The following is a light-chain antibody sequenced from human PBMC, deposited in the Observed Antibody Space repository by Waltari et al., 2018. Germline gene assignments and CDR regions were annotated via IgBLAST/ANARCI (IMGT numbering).Light chain of an antibody. CDR1: SSDIGGYNA. V-gene: IGLV2-14*03. CDR2: DVS. Sequence: QSALTQPASVSGSPGQSITISCTGTSSDIGGYNAASVYQQHPGKAPKLMIYDVSNLPSAVSNRFSGFKSGNTASLTISGLQAEDEADYYCTSYRSSSTLPYVFGTGTKVTVL. CDR3: TSYRSSSTLPYV. J-gene: IGLJ1*01.